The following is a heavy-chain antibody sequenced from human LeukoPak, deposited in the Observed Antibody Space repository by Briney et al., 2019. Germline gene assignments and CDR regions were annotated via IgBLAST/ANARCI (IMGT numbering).Heavy chain of an antibody. V-gene: IGHV1-8*01. Sequence: ASVKFSCKASGYTFTSYDFNWVRQATGQRPEWMGWMSPNSGDTGYAQKFQDRVTMTRNTSISTAYMELSSLRSDDTAVYYCARGPPNWGYDYWGPGTLVTVSS. J-gene: IGHJ4*02. CDR1: GYTFTSYD. CDR3: ARGPPNWGYDY. CDR2: MSPNSGDT. D-gene: IGHD7-27*01.